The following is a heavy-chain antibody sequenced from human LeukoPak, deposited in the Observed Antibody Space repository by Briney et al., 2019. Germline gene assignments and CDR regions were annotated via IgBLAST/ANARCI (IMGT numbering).Heavy chain of an antibody. Sequence: ASVKVSCKASGYTFTGYYMHWVRQALGQGLEWMGWINPNSGGTNYAQKFQGRVTMTRDTSISTAYMELSRLRSDDTAVYYCARVRVTYYYDSSGYYSYDYWGQGTLVTVSS. D-gene: IGHD3-22*01. CDR1: GYTFTGYY. J-gene: IGHJ4*02. V-gene: IGHV1-2*02. CDR2: INPNSGGT. CDR3: ARVRVTYYYDSSGYYSYDY.